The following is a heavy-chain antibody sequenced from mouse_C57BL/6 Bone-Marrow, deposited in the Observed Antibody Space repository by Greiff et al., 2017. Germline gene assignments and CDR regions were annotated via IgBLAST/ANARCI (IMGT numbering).Heavy chain of an antibody. Sequence: VQLQQSGAELVKPGASVKLSCKASGYTFTSYWMQWVKQRPGQGLEWIGEIDPSDSYTNYNQKFKGKAPLTVDTSSSTAYMQLSSLTSEDSAVYYCARSGPSYWYFDVWGTGTTVTVSS. CDR2: IDPSDSYT. CDR1: GYTFTSYW. D-gene: IGHD2-10*02. CDR3: ARSGPSYWYFDV. V-gene: IGHV1-50*01. J-gene: IGHJ1*03.